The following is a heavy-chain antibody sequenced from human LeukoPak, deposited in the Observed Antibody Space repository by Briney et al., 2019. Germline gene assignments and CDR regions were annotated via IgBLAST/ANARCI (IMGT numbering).Heavy chain of an antibody. CDR3: AKPVIGAGAYYYYSMDV. CDR2: ISGSGFNT. Sequence: GGSLRLSCTASGFTFSTYEMNWVRQAPGKGLEWVSAISGSGFNTYYADSVKGRFTLSGDNSKKTLYLQITSLRAEDTAVYYCAKPVIGAGAYYYYSMDVWGQGTTVTVSS. J-gene: IGHJ6*02. D-gene: IGHD6-13*01. CDR1: GFTFSTYE. V-gene: IGHV3-23*01.